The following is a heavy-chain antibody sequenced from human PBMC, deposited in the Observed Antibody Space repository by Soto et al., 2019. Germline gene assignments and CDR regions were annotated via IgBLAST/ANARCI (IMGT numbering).Heavy chain of an antibody. CDR3: ARLLIYYYGMDV. J-gene: IGHJ6*02. CDR1: GGSISSSSYY. D-gene: IGHD3-10*01. CDR2: IYYSGST. V-gene: IGHV4-39*01. Sequence: XGTLSLTCTVSGGSISSSSYYWGWIRQPPGKGLEWIGSIYYSGSTYYNPSLKSRVTISVDTSKNQFSLKLSSVTAADTAVYYCARLLIYYYGMDVWGQGTTVTVSS.